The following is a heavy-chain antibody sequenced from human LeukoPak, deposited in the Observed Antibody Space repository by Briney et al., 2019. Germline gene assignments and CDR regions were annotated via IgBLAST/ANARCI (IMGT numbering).Heavy chain of an antibody. V-gene: IGHV3-33*01. CDR2: IWYDGSNK. D-gene: IGHD1-26*01. J-gene: IGHJ4*02. Sequence: GGSLRLSCAASGFSFSSYGMHWVRQAPGKGLEWVAVIWYDGSNKYYADSVKGRFTISRDTSKNTLFLQMNNLRAEDTAVYYCARDGLNRVVGATDYWGQGTLVTVSS. CDR1: GFSFSSYG. CDR3: ARDGLNRVVGATDY.